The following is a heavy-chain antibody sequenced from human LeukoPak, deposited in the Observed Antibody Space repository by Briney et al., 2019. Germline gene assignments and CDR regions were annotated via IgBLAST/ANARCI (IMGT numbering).Heavy chain of an antibody. V-gene: IGHV1-2*06. Sequence: ASVKVSCKASGYTFTDYYILWVRQAPGQGLEWMGRINPNSGGTNYAQKFQGRVTMTRDTSISTAYMELSRLTSDDTAVYYCARPPYYYDSSGYYYWGQGTLVTVSS. J-gene: IGHJ4*02. CDR2: INPNSGGT. CDR3: ARPPYYYDSSGYYY. D-gene: IGHD3-22*01. CDR1: GYTFTDYY.